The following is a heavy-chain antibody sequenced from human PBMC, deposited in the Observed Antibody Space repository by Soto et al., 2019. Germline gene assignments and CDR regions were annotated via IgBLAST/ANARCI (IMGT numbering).Heavy chain of an antibody. J-gene: IGHJ3*02. D-gene: IGHD4-17*01. CDR2: IYSGGST. CDR1: GFTVSSNY. V-gene: IGHV3-53*04. Sequence: GGSLRLSCAASGFTVSSNYMSWVRQAPGKGLEWVSVIYSGGSTYYADSVKGRFTISRHNSKNTLYLQMNSLRAEDTAVYYCARQLKYGDANAFDIWGQGTMVT. CDR3: ARQLKYGDANAFDI.